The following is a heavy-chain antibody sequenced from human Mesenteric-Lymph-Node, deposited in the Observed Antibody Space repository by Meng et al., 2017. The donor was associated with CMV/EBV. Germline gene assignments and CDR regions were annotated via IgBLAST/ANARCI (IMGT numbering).Heavy chain of an antibody. J-gene: IGHJ6*02. D-gene: IGHD4-17*01. CDR1: GYTFASYY. CDR2: INPSGGST. V-gene: IGHV1-46*01. Sequence: ASVKVSCKASGYTFASYYIHWVRQAPGQGLEWMGIINPSGGSTRYAQKFQGRVTMTRDTSTSTVYKELSSLRSEDTAVYYCARADYGDYVLPPNYYYGMDVWGQGTTVTVSS. CDR3: ARADYGDYVLPPNYYYGMDV.